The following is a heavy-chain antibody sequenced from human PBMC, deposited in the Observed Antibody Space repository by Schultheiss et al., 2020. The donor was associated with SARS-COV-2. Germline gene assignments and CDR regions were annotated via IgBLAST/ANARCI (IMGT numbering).Heavy chain of an antibody. Sequence: SETLSLTCSVSGGSINAYYWSWIRQPPGKGLEWIGRIHTSGSTNYNPSLKSRVTISVDTSKNQFSLKLSSVTAADTAVYYCAITTHYYDSSGYHYYMDVWGKGTTVTVSS. CDR2: IHTSGST. CDR1: GGSINAYY. D-gene: IGHD3-22*01. J-gene: IGHJ6*03. CDR3: AITTHYYDSSGYHYYMDV. V-gene: IGHV4-4*08.